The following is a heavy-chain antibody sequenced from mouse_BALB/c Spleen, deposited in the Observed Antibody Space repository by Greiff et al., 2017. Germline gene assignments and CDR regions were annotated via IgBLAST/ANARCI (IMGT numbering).Heavy chain of an antibody. J-gene: IGHJ4*01. CDR1: GFTFSDYY. CDR2: ISDGGSYT. CDR3: ARGDGFYAMDY. Sequence: EVQRVESGGGLVKPGGSLKLSCAASGFTFSDYYMYWVRQTPEKRLEWVATISDGGSYTYYPDSVKGRFTIARDNAKNNLYLQMSSLKSEDTAMFYWARGDGFYAMDYWGEGTSVTVSS. V-gene: IGHV5-4*02. D-gene: IGHD2-3*01.